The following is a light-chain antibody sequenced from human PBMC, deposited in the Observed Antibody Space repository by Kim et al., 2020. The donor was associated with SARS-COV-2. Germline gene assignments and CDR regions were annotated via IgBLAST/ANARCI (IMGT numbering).Light chain of an antibody. CDR1: QGISNY. CDR3: QKYDSAPRT. V-gene: IGKV1-27*01. J-gene: IGKJ1*01. Sequence: DIQMTQSPSSLSASVGDRVTITCRASQGISNYLAWYQQKPGKVPKLLIYAASTLQSVVPSRFTGSGSGTDFTLTISSLQPEDVAIYYCQKYDSAPRTFGQGTKVDIK. CDR2: AAS.